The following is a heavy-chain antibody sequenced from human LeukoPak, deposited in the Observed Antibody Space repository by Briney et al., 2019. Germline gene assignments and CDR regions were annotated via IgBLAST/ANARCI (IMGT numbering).Heavy chain of an antibody. V-gene: IGHV4-59*12. CDR2: IYYSGST. Sequence: SETLSLTCTVSGGSISSYYWSWIRQPPGKGLEWIGYIYYSGSTNYNPSLKSRVTISVDTSKNQFSLKLSSVTAADTAVYYCAKDPLLGIAGAGSFDYWGQGTLVTVSS. CDR1: GGSISSYY. CDR3: AKDPLLGIAGAGSFDY. J-gene: IGHJ4*02. D-gene: IGHD6-13*01.